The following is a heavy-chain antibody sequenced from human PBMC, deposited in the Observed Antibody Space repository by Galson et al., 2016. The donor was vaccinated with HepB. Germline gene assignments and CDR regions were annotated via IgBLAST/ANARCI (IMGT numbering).Heavy chain of an antibody. CDR2: INAGNGNT. J-gene: IGHJ3*01. Sequence: SVKVSCKASGYTFTSYAMHWVRQAPGQRLEWMGWINAGNGNTKYSQKFQGRVTITRDTSASTAYMELSSLRSEDTAVYYCARVGPPYYDILSGYYPYDAFDLWGQGTMVTVSS. D-gene: IGHD3-9*01. CDR1: GYTFTSYA. V-gene: IGHV1-3*01. CDR3: ARVGPPYYDILSGYYPYDAFDL.